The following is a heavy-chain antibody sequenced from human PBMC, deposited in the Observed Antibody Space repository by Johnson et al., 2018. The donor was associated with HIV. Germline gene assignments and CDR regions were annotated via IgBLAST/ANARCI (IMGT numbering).Heavy chain of an antibody. Sequence: QVQLVESGGGVVQPGRSLRLSCAASGFTLSSYAMHWVRQAPGKGLEWVAVISYDGSHKYYADSVKGRFTISRANAKNSLYLPMNSLRAEDTALYYCVKDQWGKWYSGTYGGAFDIWGQGTMVTVSS. CDR3: VKDQWGKWYSGTYGGAFDI. CDR2: ISYDGSHK. CDR1: GFTLSSYA. V-gene: IGHV3-30*04. D-gene: IGHD1-26*01. J-gene: IGHJ3*02.